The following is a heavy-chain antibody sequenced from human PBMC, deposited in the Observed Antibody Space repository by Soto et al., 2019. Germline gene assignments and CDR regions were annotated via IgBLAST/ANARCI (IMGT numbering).Heavy chain of an antibody. CDR1: GGTFSSYA. CDR3: ARDTIAALDYYYYYGMDV. V-gene: IGHV1-69*13. J-gene: IGHJ6*02. CDR2: IIPIFGTA. Sequence: SVKVSCKASGGTFSSYAISWVRQAPGQGLEWMGGIIPIFGTANYAQKFQGRVTITADESTSTAYMELSSLRSEDTAVYYCARDTIAALDYYYYYGMDVWGQGTTVTVS. D-gene: IGHD6-6*01.